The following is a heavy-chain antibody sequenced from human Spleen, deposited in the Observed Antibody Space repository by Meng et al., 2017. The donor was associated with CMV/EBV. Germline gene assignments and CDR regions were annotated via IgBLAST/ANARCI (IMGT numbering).Heavy chain of an antibody. J-gene: IGHJ4*02. CDR3: ARQTGSNNYKLDY. D-gene: IGHD1-1*01. CDR1: GFTFRSYT. CDR2: LSSDGSDN. V-gene: IGHV3-30*04. Sequence: GESLKISCETSGFTFRSYTLHWVRQAPGKGLEWVALLSSDGSDNYHADSVKGRFTISRDNSKSTLYLQMDSLKGEDTAIYYCARQTGSNNYKLDYWGQGTLVTVSS.